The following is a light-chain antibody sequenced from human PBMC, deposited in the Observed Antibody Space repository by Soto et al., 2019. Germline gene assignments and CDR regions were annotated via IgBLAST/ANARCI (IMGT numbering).Light chain of an antibody. CDR2: GAS. CDR1: QSVNSIN. J-gene: IGKJ1*01. CDR3: QQYDKWPPST. V-gene: IGKV3-15*01. Sequence: EIVMTQSPATLSVSPGGRATLSCRASQSVNSINLAWYQQKPGQAPRLLIYGASTRATGVPARFSGSGYGTEFTLTISSLQSEDSAVYYCQQYDKWPPSTFGQGTKVEIK.